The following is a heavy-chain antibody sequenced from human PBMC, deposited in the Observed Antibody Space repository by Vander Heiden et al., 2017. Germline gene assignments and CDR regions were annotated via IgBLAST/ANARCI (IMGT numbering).Heavy chain of an antibody. CDR1: GFTFMTYG. D-gene: IGHD6-19*01. CDR3: ARAGSDIAVAGPFDF. V-gene: IGHV3-33*01. J-gene: IGHJ4*02. CDR2: IWYDGNTK. Sequence: VQLVESGGGVVQSGRSPRLSCAASGFTFMTYGLPWVRQAPGKGLEWLAIIWYDGNTKDYADSVKGRFTISRDNSKNTLYLEMSSLRVEDTAIYYCARAGSDIAVAGPFDFWGQGTLVTVSS.